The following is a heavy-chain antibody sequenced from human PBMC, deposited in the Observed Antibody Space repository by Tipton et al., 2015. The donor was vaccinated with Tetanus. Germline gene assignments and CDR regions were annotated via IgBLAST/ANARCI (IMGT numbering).Heavy chain of an antibody. CDR3: ARARVVAGTGGFNP. D-gene: IGHD6-19*01. CDR2: ISGDGTST. J-gene: IGHJ5*02. V-gene: IGHV3-74*01. CDR1: GFNFSNYW. Sequence: SLRLSCAVSGFNFSNYWMHWVRQVPGKGLMWVSRISGDGTSTSYASSVRGRFTIFRNNAKNTVHLQMGGLRAEDTAVYYCARARVVAGTGGFNPWGQGTLVTVSS.